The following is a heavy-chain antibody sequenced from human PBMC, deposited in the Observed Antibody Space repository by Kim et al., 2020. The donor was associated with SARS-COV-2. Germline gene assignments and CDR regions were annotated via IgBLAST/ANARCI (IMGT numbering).Heavy chain of an antibody. V-gene: IGHV3-15*01. CDR2: IKSETDGGTT. Sequence: GGSLRLSCAASGFTFSNAWMSWVRQAPGKGLEWVGRIKSETDGGTTDYAAPVKGRFTISRDDSKNTLYLQMNRLKTEDTAVYYCTTDLVYDFWSGYIHPGMDVWGQGTTVTISS. CDR1: GFTFSNAW. D-gene: IGHD3-3*01. CDR3: TTDLVYDFWSGYIHPGMDV. J-gene: IGHJ6*02.